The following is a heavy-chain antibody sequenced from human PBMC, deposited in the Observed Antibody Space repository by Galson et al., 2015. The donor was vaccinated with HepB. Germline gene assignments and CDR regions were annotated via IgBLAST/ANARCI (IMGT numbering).Heavy chain of an antibody. J-gene: IGHJ3*02. CDR3: ARTISSWFAFDI. V-gene: IGHV4-39*01. D-gene: IGHD6-13*01. CDR1: GASISSSSYY. CDR2: VYHSGGT. Sequence: ETLSLTCTVSGASISSSSYYWGWIRQPPGKGLEWIGSVYHSGGTDYNPSLKSRVTISVGTSRNQFSLKLSSVTAADTAVYYCARTISSWFAFDIWGQGTMVTVSS.